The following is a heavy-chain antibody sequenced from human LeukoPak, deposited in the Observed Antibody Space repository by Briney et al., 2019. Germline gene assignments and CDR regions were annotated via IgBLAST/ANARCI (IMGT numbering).Heavy chain of an antibody. J-gene: IGHJ4*02. CDR1: GGSTIGSSYY. D-gene: IGHD3-22*01. Sequence: SETLSLTCTVSGGSTIGSSYYWGWLRQPPGKGLDWIGIINYSGTTYYNPSLGSRVTISVDTSKNQFSLKLNSVTASDTAVYYCARGYDYWGQGTLVTVSS. V-gene: IGHV4-39*01. CDR2: INYSGTT. CDR3: ARGYDY.